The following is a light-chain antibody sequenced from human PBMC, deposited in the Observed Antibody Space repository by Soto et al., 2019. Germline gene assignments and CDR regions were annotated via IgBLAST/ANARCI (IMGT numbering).Light chain of an antibody. V-gene: IGLV4-60*02. CDR3: ETWASETHTV. CDR1: SGHSSYI. Sequence: QSVLTQSSSASASLGSSVKLTCTLSSGHSSYIIAWHQQQPGKAPRYLMKLEGSGSCNKGSGVPDRFSGSSSGANRYLTISNLQFEDEADYYCETWASETHTVFGGGTKLTVL. CDR2: LEGSGSC. J-gene: IGLJ3*02.